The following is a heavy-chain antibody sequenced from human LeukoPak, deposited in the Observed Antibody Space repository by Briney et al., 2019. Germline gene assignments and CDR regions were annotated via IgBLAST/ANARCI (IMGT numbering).Heavy chain of an antibody. CDR1: GFTFSRYA. CDR3: ARDPNGDYLRY. J-gene: IGHJ4*02. Sequence: GGSLRLSCEASGFTFSRYAMIWVRQAPGKGLEWVSAIRGSDGYTQYADSVKGRFTISRDNSRNTLYLQMNSLRAEDTAVYYCARDPNGDYLRYWGQGTLVTVSS. D-gene: IGHD4-17*01. CDR2: IRGSDGYT. V-gene: IGHV3-23*01.